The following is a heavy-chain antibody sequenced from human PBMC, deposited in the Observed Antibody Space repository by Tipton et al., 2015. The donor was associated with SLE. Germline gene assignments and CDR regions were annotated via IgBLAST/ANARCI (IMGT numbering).Heavy chain of an antibody. CDR1: GGSISSHY. Sequence: TLSLTCTVSGGSISSHYWSWIRQPPGKGLEWVGYIYYSGSTNYNPSLKSRVTISVDTSKNQFSLKLSSVTAADTAVYYCARDTHSSGYPHAIDIWGQGTMVTVSS. CDR2: IYYSGST. V-gene: IGHV4-59*11. CDR3: ARDTHSSGYPHAIDI. J-gene: IGHJ3*02. D-gene: IGHD3-22*01.